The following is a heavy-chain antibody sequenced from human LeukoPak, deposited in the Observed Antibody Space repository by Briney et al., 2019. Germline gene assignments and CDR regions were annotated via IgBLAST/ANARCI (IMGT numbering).Heavy chain of an antibody. CDR1: GGSISSYY. CDR3: ARLGYDLPYYYYYYMDV. Sequence: PSETLSLTCTVSGGSISSYYWTWIRQPPGEGLDWIGYIYYSGSTNYNPSLESRVTISIDTSKNQFSLKLSSVTAADTAVYYCARLGYDLPYYYYYYMDVWGKGTTVTVSS. V-gene: IGHV4-59*01. D-gene: IGHD1-14*01. CDR2: IYYSGST. J-gene: IGHJ6*03.